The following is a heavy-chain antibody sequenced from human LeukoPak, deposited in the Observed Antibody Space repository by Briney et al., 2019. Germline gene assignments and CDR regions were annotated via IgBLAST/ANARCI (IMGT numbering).Heavy chain of an antibody. Sequence: GASVKVSCKASGYTFTSYGISWVRQAPRQGLEWMGWISAYNGNTNYAQKLQGRVTMTTDTSTSTACMELRSLRSDDTAVYHCARDGQALAAAGTTFFDYWGQGTLVTVSS. CDR3: ARDGQALAAAGTTFFDY. CDR2: ISAYNGNT. D-gene: IGHD6-13*01. J-gene: IGHJ4*02. CDR1: GYTFTSYG. V-gene: IGHV1-18*01.